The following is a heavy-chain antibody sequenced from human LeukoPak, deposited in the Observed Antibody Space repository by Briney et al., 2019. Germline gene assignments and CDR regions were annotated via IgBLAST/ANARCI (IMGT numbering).Heavy chain of an antibody. Sequence: GESLNISWKASGSSFTRYWIGWLRPMPGKGVGWMGIIYPGDSDTRYSPYFQGQVTISADKSISTAYLQWSSLKASDTAMYYCARGPLGITYYMDVWGKGTTVTVSS. J-gene: IGHJ6*03. CDR3: ARGPLGITYYMDV. CDR2: IYPGDSDT. CDR1: GSSFTRYW. V-gene: IGHV5-51*01. D-gene: IGHD7-27*01.